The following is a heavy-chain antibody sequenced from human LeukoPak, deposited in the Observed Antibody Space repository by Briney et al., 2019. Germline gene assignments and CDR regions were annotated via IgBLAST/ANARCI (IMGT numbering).Heavy chain of an antibody. CDR1: GYTFTGYG. CDR2: ISAYNGNT. V-gene: IGHV1-18*01. J-gene: IGHJ6*02. CDR3: ARDDYGDYGMDV. Sequence: ASVKVSCKASGYTFTGYGFSWVRQAPGQGLEWMGWISAYNGNTDYAQKLQGRVTMTTDTSTSTAYMELRSLRSDDTALYYCARDDYGDYGMDVWGQGTTVTVSS. D-gene: IGHD4/OR15-4a*01.